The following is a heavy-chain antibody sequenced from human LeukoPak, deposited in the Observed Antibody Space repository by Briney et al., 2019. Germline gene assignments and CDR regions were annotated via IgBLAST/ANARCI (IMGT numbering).Heavy chain of an antibody. CDR1: AYTFTGYY. D-gene: IGHD3-16*01. CDR3: ATIMITFGGVDLYGMDV. CDR2: INPNSGGT. Sequence: ASVKVSCKASAYTFTGYYMHWVRQAPGQGLEWMGWINPNSGGTNYAQKFQGRVTMTRDTSISTAYMELSRLRSDDTAVYYCATIMITFGGVDLYGMDVWGQGTTVTVSS. V-gene: IGHV1-2*02. J-gene: IGHJ6*02.